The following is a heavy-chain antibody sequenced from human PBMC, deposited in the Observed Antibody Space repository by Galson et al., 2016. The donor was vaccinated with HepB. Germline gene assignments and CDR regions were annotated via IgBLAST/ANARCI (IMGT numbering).Heavy chain of an antibody. D-gene: IGHD6-19*01. CDR1: GFTFSSYS. CDR3: AGWYLGYRFYGMDV. CDR2: IGSHNRYI. Sequence: SLRLSCAASGFTFSSYSMNWVRQAPGKGLEWVSSIGSHNRYIYYADSVRGRFTISRDNAKRSLYLQMNSLRAEDTAVYYCAGWYLGYRFYGMDVWGQGTTVTVSS. V-gene: IGHV3-21*01. J-gene: IGHJ6*02.